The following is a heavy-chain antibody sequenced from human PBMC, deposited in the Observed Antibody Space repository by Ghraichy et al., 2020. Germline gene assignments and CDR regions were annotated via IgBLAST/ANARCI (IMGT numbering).Heavy chain of an antibody. CDR2: IYRDGSP. V-gene: IGHV3-53*01. CDR1: GFTVSSKY. CDR3: ARGNGYFDS. J-gene: IGHJ4*02. Sequence: GGSLRLSCVVSGFTVSSKYMNWVRQAPGKGLVWVSIIYRDGSPYYADSVKGRFTISRDNSKNTLYLQMNSLRGEDTAMYYCARGNGYFDSWGQGNLVTVSS.